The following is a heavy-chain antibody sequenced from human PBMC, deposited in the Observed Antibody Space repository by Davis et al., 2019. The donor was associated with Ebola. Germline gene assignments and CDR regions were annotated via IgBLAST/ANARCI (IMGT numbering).Heavy chain of an antibody. CDR2: ISGGGGTT. CDR1: GFTFSNAW. CDR3: ASGRGYSRSAFDY. V-gene: IGHV3-23*01. Sequence: GGSLRLSCAASGFTFSNAWMSWVRQAPGKGLEWVSGISGGGGTTDYADSVKGRFTISRDNSKNTLYLQMNSLRAEDTAVYYCASGRGYSRSAFDYWGQGTPVTVSS. D-gene: IGHD6-13*01. J-gene: IGHJ4*02.